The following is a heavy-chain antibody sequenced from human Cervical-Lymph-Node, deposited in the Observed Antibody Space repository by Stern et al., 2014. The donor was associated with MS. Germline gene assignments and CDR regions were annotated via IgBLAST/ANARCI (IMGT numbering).Heavy chain of an antibody. J-gene: IGHJ4*02. D-gene: IGHD3-10*01. Sequence: VQLVQSGTEAKKPRASVKGSWKGSGYTFTRYYMHSERQPTGDGLEWMGIINPSGGSTIYPHRFQGRVTRTRGTSPSSGYQALSSLRSEDTAVYYCARDRYGSGIYYTNYFDYWGQGTLVTVSS. CDR3: ARDRYGSGIYYTNYFDY. V-gene: IGHV1-46*01. CDR1: GYTFTRYY. CDR2: INPSGGST.